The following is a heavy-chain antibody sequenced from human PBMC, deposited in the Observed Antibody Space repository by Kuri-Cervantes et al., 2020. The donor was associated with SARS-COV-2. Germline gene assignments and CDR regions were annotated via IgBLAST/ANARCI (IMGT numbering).Heavy chain of an antibody. J-gene: IGHJ2*01. Sequence: SLKISCAASGFTFDDYAMHWVRQAPGKGLEWVSGISWNSGSIGYADSVKGRFTISRDNAKNSLYLQMNSLRAEDMALYYCARETPWFGETLGPGWYFDLWGRGTLVTVSS. CDR3: ARETPWFGETLGPGWYFDL. V-gene: IGHV3-9*03. CDR1: GFTFDDYA. CDR2: ISWNSGSI. D-gene: IGHD3-10*01.